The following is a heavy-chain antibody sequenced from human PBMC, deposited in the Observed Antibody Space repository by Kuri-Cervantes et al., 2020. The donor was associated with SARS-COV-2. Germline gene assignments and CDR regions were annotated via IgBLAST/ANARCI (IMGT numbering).Heavy chain of an antibody. D-gene: IGHD3-9*01. J-gene: IGHJ4*02. Sequence: ASVKVSCKASEYTFTGYYMHWVRQAPGQGLEWMGWINPHSGDTTYAQKFQGRVTMTRDTSISTAYMELSRLRSEDTAVYYCARANYDILTGYYFEFDYWGQGTLVTVSS. CDR2: INPHSGDT. V-gene: IGHV1-2*02. CDR1: EYTFTGYY. CDR3: ARANYDILTGYYFEFDY.